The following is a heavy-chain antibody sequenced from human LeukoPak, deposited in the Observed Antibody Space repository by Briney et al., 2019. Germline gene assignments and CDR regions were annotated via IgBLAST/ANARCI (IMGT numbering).Heavy chain of an antibody. D-gene: IGHD3-10*01. Sequence: GESLKISCQVSGYIFTNYWIGWVRQMPGKGLESIGIIYPADSDPTYSPSFQGQVTISADKSIRTVYLLCSSLKASDTAIYYCARQSRDGSKTRGYYFDYWGQGTLVTVSS. CDR1: GYIFTNYW. CDR2: IYPADSDP. CDR3: ARQSRDGSKTRGYYFDY. J-gene: IGHJ4*02. V-gene: IGHV5-51*01.